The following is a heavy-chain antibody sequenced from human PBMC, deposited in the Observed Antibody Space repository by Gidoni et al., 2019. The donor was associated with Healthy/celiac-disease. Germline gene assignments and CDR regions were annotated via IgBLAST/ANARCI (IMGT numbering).Heavy chain of an antibody. CDR3: ASTWRGYDWGPRVDY. CDR1: GGSFSGYY. D-gene: IGHD5-12*01. J-gene: IGHJ4*02. CDR2: INHSGST. Sequence: QVQLQQWGAGLLKPSETLSLTCAVYGGSFSGYYWSWIRQPPGKGLEWIGEINHSGSTNYNPSLKSRVTISVDTSKNQFSLKLSSVTAADTAVYYCASTWRGYDWGPRVDYWGQGTLVTVSS. V-gene: IGHV4-34*01.